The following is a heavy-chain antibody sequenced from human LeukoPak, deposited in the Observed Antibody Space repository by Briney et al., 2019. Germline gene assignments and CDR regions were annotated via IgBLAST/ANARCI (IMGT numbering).Heavy chain of an antibody. CDR1: GFTFSSYA. D-gene: IGHD2-2*01. CDR2: IDNSGGST. J-gene: IGHJ5*02. CDR3: ARDGGCSSTSCYSRFNWFDP. Sequence: PGGSLRLSCAASGFTFSSYAVTWVRQAPGKGLEWVSSIDNSGGSTYYADSVEGRFTISRDNAKNSLYLQMNSLRAEDTAVYYCARDGGCSSTSCYSRFNWFDPWGQGTLVTVSS. V-gene: IGHV3-23*01.